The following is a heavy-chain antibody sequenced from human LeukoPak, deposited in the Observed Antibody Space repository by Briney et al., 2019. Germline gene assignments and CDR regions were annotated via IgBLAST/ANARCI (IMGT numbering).Heavy chain of an antibody. CDR1: GFTFSSYA. Sequence: GGSLRLSCAASGFTFSSYAMSWVRQAPGKGLEWVPAISGSGVSTYYADSVKGRFTFSRDNSKNTLSLQMNSLRAEDTAVYYCAKASGSSTTNWFDPWGQGTLVTVSS. V-gene: IGHV3-23*01. CDR2: ISGSGVST. J-gene: IGHJ5*02. CDR3: AKASGSSTTNWFDP. D-gene: IGHD1-26*01.